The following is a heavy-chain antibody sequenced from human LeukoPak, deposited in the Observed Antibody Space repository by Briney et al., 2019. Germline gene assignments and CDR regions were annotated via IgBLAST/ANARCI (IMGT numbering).Heavy chain of an antibody. Sequence: GGSLRLSCAASGFTFSSYAMRWVRQAPGKGLEWGAVISYDGGNKYYADSVKGRFTIYRDNSKNTLYLQMNSLRAEDTAVYYCARDPTYYYDSSGYYPGYWGQGTLVTVSS. J-gene: IGHJ4*02. CDR3: ARDPTYYYDSSGYYPGY. CDR1: GFTFSSYA. CDR2: ISYDGGNK. V-gene: IGHV3-30-3*01. D-gene: IGHD3-22*01.